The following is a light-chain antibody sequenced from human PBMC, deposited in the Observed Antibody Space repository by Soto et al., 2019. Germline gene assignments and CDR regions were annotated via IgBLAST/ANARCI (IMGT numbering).Light chain of an antibody. CDR3: SSYTSSRIDYV. V-gene: IGLV2-14*01. Sequence: QPVLTQPASVSGSPGQSITISCTGTSSDVGGYNYVSWYQQHPGKAPKLMIYEVSNRPSGVSNRFSGSKSGNTASLTISGLQAEDEADYYCSSYTSSRIDYVFGTGTKLTGL. CDR1: SSDVGGYNY. J-gene: IGLJ1*01. CDR2: EVS.